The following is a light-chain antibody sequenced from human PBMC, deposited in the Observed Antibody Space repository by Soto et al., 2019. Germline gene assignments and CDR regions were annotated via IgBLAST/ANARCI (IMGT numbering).Light chain of an antibody. V-gene: IGLV2-14*03. J-gene: IGLJ1*01. Sequence: QSVLTQPASVSGCPGQSITISCTGTSSDVGGYNYVSWYQQHPGKAPKLMIHDVSDRPSGVSNRFSASKSGNTASLTISGFRAEDEADYYCCSYTSSSTAGVFGAGTKVTVL. CDR3: CSYTSSSTAGV. CDR1: SSDVGGYNY. CDR2: DVS.